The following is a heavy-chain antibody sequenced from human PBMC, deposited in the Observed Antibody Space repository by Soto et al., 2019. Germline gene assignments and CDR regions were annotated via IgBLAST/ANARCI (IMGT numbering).Heavy chain of an antibody. J-gene: IGHJ3*02. CDR3: AKDRGTGDYGVNAVDI. Sequence: EVQLLESGGGLVQPWGSLRLSCSAPGSTFTCCALSWFRQAQGKGWELVLTISGRGENTYYADSVKGWFTISRDNSKNTLNLQMNSLRGKDTAVYYCAKDRGTGDYGVNAVDIWGQVTMVTGAS. V-gene: IGHV3-23*01. CDR1: GSTFTCCA. D-gene: IGHD7-27*01. CDR2: ISGRGENT.